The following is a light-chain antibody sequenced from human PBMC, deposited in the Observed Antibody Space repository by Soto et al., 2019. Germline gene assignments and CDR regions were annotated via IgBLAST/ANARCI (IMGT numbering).Light chain of an antibody. Sequence: QSALTQPASVSGSPGQSITLSCTGTSSDVGGYNYVSWYQQHPDKAPKLIIYEVSSRPSGVSNRFSGSKSGNTASLTISGLQTEDEADYYCSSYSSSTTLVVFGGGTKLTVL. CDR1: SSDVGGYNY. J-gene: IGLJ2*01. CDR2: EVS. CDR3: SSYSSSTTLVV. V-gene: IGLV2-14*01.